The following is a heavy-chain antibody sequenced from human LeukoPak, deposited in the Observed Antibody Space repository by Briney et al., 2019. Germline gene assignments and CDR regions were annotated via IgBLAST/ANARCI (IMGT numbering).Heavy chain of an antibody. CDR1: GGSISSYY. CDR2: IYTSGSI. Sequence: SETLSLTCTVSGGSISSYYWSWIRQPAGKGLEWIGRIYTSGSINYNPSLKSRVTMSVDTSKNQFSLKLSSVTAADTAVYYCARGGQYGSGSYYTYYYYGMDVWGQGTTVTVSS. CDR3: ARGGQYGSGSYYTYYYYGMDV. D-gene: IGHD3-10*01. J-gene: IGHJ6*02. V-gene: IGHV4-4*07.